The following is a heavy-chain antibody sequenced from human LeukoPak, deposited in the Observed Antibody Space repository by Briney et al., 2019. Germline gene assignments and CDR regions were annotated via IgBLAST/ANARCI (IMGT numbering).Heavy chain of an antibody. Sequence: SETLSLTCTVSGGSISSSNYYWGWIRQPPGKGLEWIGIIHYSGSTHYNPSLKSRVTISVDTSKNQFSLKLSSVTAADTAVYYCARAGSFYDSSEYWGQGALVTVSS. CDR2: IHYSGST. CDR1: GGSISSSNYY. V-gene: IGHV4-39*01. CDR3: ARAGSFYDSSEY. J-gene: IGHJ4*02. D-gene: IGHD3-22*01.